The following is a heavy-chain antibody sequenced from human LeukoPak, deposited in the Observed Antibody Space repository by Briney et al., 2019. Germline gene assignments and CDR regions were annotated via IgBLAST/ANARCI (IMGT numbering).Heavy chain of an antibody. CDR2: INYSGST. CDR3: ARHSLWFGVYYYYMDV. D-gene: IGHD3-10*01. J-gene: IGHJ6*03. Sequence: KSSETLSLTCAVSGGSISSNKWWSWVRQPPGKGLEWIGEINYSGSTNYNPSLKSRVTISVDTSKNQFSLKLSSVTAADTAVYYCARHSLWFGVYYYYMDVWGKGTTVTISS. V-gene: IGHV4-4*02. CDR1: GGSISSNKW.